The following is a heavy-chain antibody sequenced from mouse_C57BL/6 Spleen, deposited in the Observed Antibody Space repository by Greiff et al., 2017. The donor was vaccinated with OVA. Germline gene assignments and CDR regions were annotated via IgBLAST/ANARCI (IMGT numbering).Heavy chain of an antibody. V-gene: IGHV1-76*01. CDR1: GYTFTDYY. CDR3: ARSYSKGYWYFGV. J-gene: IGHJ1*03. Sequence: VQLQESGAELVRPGASVKLSCKASGYTFTDYYINWVKQRPGQGLEWIARIYPGSGNTYYNEKFKGKATLTAEKSSSTAYMQLSILTSEDSAVYFCARSYSKGYWYFGVWGTGTTVTVSS. D-gene: IGHD2-5*01. CDR2: IYPGSGNT.